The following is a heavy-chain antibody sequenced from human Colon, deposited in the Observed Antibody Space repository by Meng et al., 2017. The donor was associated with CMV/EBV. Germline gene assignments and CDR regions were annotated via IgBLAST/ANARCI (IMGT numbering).Heavy chain of an antibody. D-gene: IGHD2/OR15-2a*01. CDR2: VSYTGSA. J-gene: IGHJ4*02. CDR3: ARAQNVIPELFDS. Sequence: GSLRLSCSVSGDSSGSYYWSWIRQPPGKGLEWIGYVSYTGSATYNPALESRVTISVTTPESQFSLRLRSVTAADSAVYYCARAQNVIPELFDSWGQGTLVTVSS. V-gene: IGHV4-59*01. CDR1: GDSSGSYY.